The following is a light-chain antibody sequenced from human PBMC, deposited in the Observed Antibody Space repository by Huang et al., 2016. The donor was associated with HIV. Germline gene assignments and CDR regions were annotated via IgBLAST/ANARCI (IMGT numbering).Light chain of an antibody. V-gene: IGKV1-39*01. CDR3: QESFSSLLT. Sequence: DIQVTQAPSSLSASEGDRVTISCRTSQSISKYMNWYQQKPGRAPKLLIYGALILESGVPSRFSGSGSGTDFTLTISNLQPEDFATYFCQESFSSLLTFGGGTKVEI. CDR1: QSISKY. CDR2: GAL. J-gene: IGKJ4*01.